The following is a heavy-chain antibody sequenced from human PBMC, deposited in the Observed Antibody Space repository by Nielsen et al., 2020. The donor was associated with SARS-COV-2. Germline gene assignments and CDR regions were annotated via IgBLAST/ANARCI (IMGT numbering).Heavy chain of an antibody. J-gene: IGHJ4*02. D-gene: IGHD3-16*02. CDR3: ARGLRGVYYDYVWGSYRYRPADY. Sequence: GGSLRLSCAASGFTFSSYEMNWVRQAPGKGLEWVSYITSSGSTIYYADSVKGRFTISRDNAKNSLYLQMNSLRAEDTAVYYCARGLRGVYYDYVWGSYRYRPADYWGQGTLVTVSS. CDR2: ITSSGSTI. CDR1: GFTFSSYE. V-gene: IGHV3-48*03.